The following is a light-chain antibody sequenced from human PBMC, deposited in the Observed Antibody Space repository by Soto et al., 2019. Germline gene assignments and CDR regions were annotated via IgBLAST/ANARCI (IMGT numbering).Light chain of an antibody. Sequence: EIVLTQAPGTLSLSPGERATLSCRASQSVASNYVCWYQQRPGQAPRLLIYGASLRATGIPDRFSGSGSGTDFTLTISSLEAEYFAVYYCQQYGNSPQTVGQGTKVEIK. J-gene: IGKJ1*01. CDR2: GAS. CDR3: QQYGNSPQT. CDR1: QSVASNY. V-gene: IGKV3-20*01.